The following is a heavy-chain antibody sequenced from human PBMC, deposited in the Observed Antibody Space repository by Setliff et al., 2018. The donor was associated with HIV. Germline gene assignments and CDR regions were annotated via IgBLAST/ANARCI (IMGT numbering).Heavy chain of an antibody. J-gene: IGHJ4*02. CDR3: ARGKIVVVPAAMRPFDY. V-gene: IGHV3-7*01. CDR2: ISPDGSAT. D-gene: IGHD2-2*01. Sequence: GGSLRLSCAASGFKFRNYKFNWVRQAPGKGLEWVANISPDGSATYYADSVKGRFTISRDNAKNTLYLQMNSLRAEDTAVYYCARGKIVVVPAAMRPFDYWGQGTLVTVSS. CDR1: GFKFRNYK.